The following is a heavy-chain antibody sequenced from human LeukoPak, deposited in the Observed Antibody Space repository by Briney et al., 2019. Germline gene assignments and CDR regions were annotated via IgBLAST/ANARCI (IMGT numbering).Heavy chain of an antibody. CDR2: IFYSGGT. CDR1: GGSINTPNYY. Sequence: SETLSLTCTVSGGSINTPNYYWGWIRQTPGKGLEWIGNIFYSGGTYYSPSLTSRVTISLDTSRNQFSLKLNSVTAADTAVYYCARRAFLRYYYGSGSYYNRNHNWFDPWGQGTLVTVSS. J-gene: IGHJ5*02. D-gene: IGHD3-10*01. CDR3: ARRAFLRYYYGSGSYYNRNHNWFDP. V-gene: IGHV4-39*07.